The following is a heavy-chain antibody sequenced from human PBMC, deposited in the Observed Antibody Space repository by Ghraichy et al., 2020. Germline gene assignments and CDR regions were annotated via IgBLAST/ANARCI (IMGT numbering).Heavy chain of an antibody. CDR1: GFTFNIYA. Sequence: GSLRLSCAASGFTFNIYAMAWVRQTPAKGLEWVATISHTGAGTYYTDSVRGRFTISRDNSKNTLYLQMNRLRVEDTALYYCATQEGGYCSGTSCYYNWFDPWGQGALVTVSS. J-gene: IGHJ5*02. D-gene: IGHD2-15*01. CDR3: ATQEGGYCSGTSCYYNWFDP. CDR2: ISHTGAGT. V-gene: IGHV3-23*01.